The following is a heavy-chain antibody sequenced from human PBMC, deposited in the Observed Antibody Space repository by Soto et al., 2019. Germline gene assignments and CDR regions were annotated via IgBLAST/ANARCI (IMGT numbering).Heavy chain of an antibody. D-gene: IGHD5-12*01. Sequence: QVQLVQSGAEVKKPGSLVKVSCKASRGTFSNYPISWVRQAPGQGLEWMGGIIPIFGTTNYAQKFQGRVTITADESTSTAYMELSSLRSEDTAVFYCARGNHRWLQLWYFDLWGRGTLVTVSS. V-gene: IGHV1-69*12. CDR1: RGTFSNYP. J-gene: IGHJ2*01. CDR3: ARGNHRWLQLWYFDL. CDR2: IIPIFGTT.